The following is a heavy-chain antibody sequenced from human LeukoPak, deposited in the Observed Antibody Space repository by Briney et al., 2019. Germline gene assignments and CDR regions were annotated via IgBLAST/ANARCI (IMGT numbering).Heavy chain of an antibody. D-gene: IGHD3-3*01. CDR3: ARGTIFGYYYYYMDV. Sequence: ASVKVSCKASGYTFTGYYMHWVRQAPGQGLEWMGWINPNSGGTNYAQKFQGRVTMTRDTSISTAYMELSRLRPDDTAVYYCARGTIFGYYYYYMDVWGKGTTVTVSS. CDR1: GYTFTGYY. CDR2: INPNSGGT. V-gene: IGHV1-2*02. J-gene: IGHJ6*03.